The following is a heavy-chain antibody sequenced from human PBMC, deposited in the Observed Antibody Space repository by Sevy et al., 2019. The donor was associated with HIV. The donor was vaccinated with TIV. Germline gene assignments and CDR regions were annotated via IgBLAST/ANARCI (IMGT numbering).Heavy chain of an antibody. CDR1: GFTFSSSS. V-gene: IGHV3-7*01. Sequence: GGCLRLSCAASGFTFSSSSMNWVRQAPGKGLEWVATISQGGSEEYYVDSVKGRFTISRDNAKNSLYLQMNSLSAVDTAVYFCARFVSLGYWGQGTLVTVSS. J-gene: IGHJ4*02. D-gene: IGHD6-13*01. CDR3: ARFVSLGY. CDR2: ISQGGSEE.